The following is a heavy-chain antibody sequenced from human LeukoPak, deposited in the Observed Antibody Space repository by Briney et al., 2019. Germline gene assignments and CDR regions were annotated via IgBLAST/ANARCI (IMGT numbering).Heavy chain of an antibody. V-gene: IGHV4-59*08. CDR1: GGSINSYY. D-gene: IGHD3-22*01. CDR2: IYYSGST. J-gene: IGHJ4*02. CDR3: ARHSSGWLHFDY. Sequence: SETLSLTCTVSGGSINSYYWSWIRQPPGRGLEWIGYIYYSGSTNYNPSLQSRLTISVDTSKNQFSLRLSTVTAADTALYYCARHSSGWLHFDYWGQGILVTVSS.